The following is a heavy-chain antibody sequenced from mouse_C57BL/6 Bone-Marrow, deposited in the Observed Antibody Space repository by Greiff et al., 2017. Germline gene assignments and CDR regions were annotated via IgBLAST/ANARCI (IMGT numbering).Heavy chain of an antibody. J-gene: IGHJ2*01. CDR3: VRPLPDC. CDR1: GFSFNTHA. V-gene: IGHV10-1*01. Sequence: EVMLVESGGGLVQPKGSLQLSCAASGFSFNTHAMNWVRQAPGKGLEWVARIRSKSNNYATYYADSVKDRFTISRDDSESMLYLQMNNLKTEETAMYYCVRPLPDCWGQGTTLTVSS. CDR2: IRSKSNNYAT.